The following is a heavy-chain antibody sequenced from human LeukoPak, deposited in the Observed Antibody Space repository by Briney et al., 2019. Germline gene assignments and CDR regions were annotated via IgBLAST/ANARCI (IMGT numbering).Heavy chain of an antibody. J-gene: IGHJ4*02. CDR2: IGGSGGST. CDR3: AKDKNEWELPFDY. CDR1: GFTFSSYA. Sequence: GGSLRLSCAASGFTFSSYAMSWVRQAPGKGLEWVSAIGGSGGSTCYADSVKGRFTISRDNSKNTLYLQMNSLRAEDTAVYYCAKDKNEWELPFDYWGQGTLVTVSS. V-gene: IGHV3-23*01. D-gene: IGHD1-26*01.